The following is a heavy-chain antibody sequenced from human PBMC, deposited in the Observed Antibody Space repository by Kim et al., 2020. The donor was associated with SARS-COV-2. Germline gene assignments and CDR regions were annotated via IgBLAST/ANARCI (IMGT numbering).Heavy chain of an antibody. D-gene: IGHD3-10*01. CDR1: GFTFDDYA. V-gene: IGHV3-43*02. Sequence: GGSLRLSCAASGFTFDDYAMHWVRQAPGKGLEWVSLISGDGGSTYYADSVKGRFTISRDNSKNSLYLQMNSLRTEDTALYYCAKDIRITMVRGVIPDAFDIWGQGTMVTVSS. CDR3: AKDIRITMVRGVIPDAFDI. J-gene: IGHJ3*02. CDR2: ISGDGGST.